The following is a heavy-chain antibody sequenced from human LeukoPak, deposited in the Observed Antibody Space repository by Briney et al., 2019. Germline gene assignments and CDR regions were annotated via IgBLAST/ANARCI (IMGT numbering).Heavy chain of an antibody. CDR1: GYTFTTYA. Sequence: GASVKVSCKASGYTFTTYALNWLRQAPGQRPEWMEWINTGNGNTLYSQKFRGRVIMTRDTSASTAYMELSRLRSEDTAVYYCARNHDILTGSGYNYYGMDVWGKGTTVTVSS. V-gene: IGHV1-3*04. D-gene: IGHD3-9*01. CDR2: INTGNGNT. CDR3: ARNHDILTGSGYNYYGMDV. J-gene: IGHJ6*04.